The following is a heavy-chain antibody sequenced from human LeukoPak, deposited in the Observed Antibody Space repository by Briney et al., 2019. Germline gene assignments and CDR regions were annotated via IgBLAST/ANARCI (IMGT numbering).Heavy chain of an antibody. CDR2: IYHSGST. V-gene: IGHV4-30-2*01. D-gene: IGHD2-2*01. CDR1: GGSISSGGYS. CDR3: ARVVVPAVRNWFDP. Sequence: PSQTLSLTCAVSGGSISSGGYSWSWIRQPPGKGLEWIGYIYHSGSTYYNPSLKSRVTISVDKSKNQFSLKLSSVTAADTAVYYCARVVVPAVRNWFDPWGQGTLVTVSS. J-gene: IGHJ5*02.